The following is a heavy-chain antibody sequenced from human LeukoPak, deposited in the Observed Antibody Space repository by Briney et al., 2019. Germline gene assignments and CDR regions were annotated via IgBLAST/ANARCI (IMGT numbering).Heavy chain of an antibody. J-gene: IGHJ6*03. CDR1: GGSISSSSYY. D-gene: IGHD2-2*03. Sequence: SETLSLTCTVSGGSISSSSYYWGWIRQPPGKGLEWIGSIYYSGSTYYNPSLKSRVTISVDTSKNQFSLKLSSVTAADTAVYYCARHGYCSSTSCYFSSLYYYMDVWGKGTTVTVSS. V-gene: IGHV4-39*01. CDR3: ARHGYCSSTSCYFSSLYYYMDV. CDR2: IYYSGST.